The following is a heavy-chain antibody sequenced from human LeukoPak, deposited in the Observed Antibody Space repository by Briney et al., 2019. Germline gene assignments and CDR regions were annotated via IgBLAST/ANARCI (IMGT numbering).Heavy chain of an antibody. V-gene: IGHV4-59*01. J-gene: IGHJ3*02. CDR3: ARSTGGGFDI. CDR1: GGSITNFY. CDR2: IYYSGTT. Sequence: SETLSLTCTVSGGSITNFYGGWIRQSPGKGLELIGYIYYSGTTNYSPSLKSRVSISVDTPKKQFSLKVSSVTAGDTAVYYCARSTGGGFDIWGEGTMVTVSS. D-gene: IGHD2-15*01.